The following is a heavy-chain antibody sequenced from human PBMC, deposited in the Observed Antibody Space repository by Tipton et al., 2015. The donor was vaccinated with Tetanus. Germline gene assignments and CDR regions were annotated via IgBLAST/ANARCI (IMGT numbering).Heavy chain of an antibody. CDR1: GFTFSSYA. Sequence: GSLRLSCAASGFTFSSYAMNWVRQAPGKGLEWISCINARTHTIYYAGSVKGRFTISRDNAKNSLYLQMTSLRDDDTAVYYCARGSGAMDSWGQGTLVTVSS. V-gene: IGHV3-48*02. CDR2: INARTHTI. CDR3: ARGSGAMDS. D-gene: IGHD7-27*01. J-gene: IGHJ4*02.